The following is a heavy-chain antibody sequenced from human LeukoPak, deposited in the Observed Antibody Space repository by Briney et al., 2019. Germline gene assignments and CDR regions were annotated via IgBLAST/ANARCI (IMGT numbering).Heavy chain of an antibody. V-gene: IGHV4-39*01. D-gene: IGHD3-16*01. CDR1: GGSISSSSYY. CDR2: IYYSGST. Sequence: SETLSLTCSVSGGSISSSSYYWGWLRQPPGRGLEWIGSIYYSGSTYYNPSLKSRATISVDTAKNQFSLKLCSVTAADTAVYCCARGGGVDPWGQGTLVTVS. J-gene: IGHJ5*02. CDR3: ARGGGVDP.